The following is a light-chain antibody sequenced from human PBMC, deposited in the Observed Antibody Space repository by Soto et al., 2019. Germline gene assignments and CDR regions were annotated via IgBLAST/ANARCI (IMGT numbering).Light chain of an antibody. CDR2: EVS. CDR3: MQSIRWWT. V-gene: IGKV2D-29*02. Sequence: DVVMTQTPLSLSVAPGQPASISCKSSQSLLHITGETFLFWYLQKPGQSPQLLIYEVSTRVSGVPDRFSGSGSGTDFTLEISRVETDDVGIYYCMQSIRWWTFGQGTKVEIK. J-gene: IGKJ1*01. CDR1: QSLLHITGETF.